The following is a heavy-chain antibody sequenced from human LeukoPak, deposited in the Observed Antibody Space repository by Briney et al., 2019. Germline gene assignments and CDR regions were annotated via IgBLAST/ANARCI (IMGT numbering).Heavy chain of an antibody. D-gene: IGHD4-17*01. J-gene: IGHJ4*02. CDR3: ARDVKRGYGDYIDY. Sequence: PGGSLRLSCAASGFTFSSYAMSWVRQVPGKGLEWVSAISGSGGGTYYADSVKGRFTISRDNSKNTLYLQMNSLRAEDTAVYYCARDVKRGYGDYIDYWGQGTLVTVSS. V-gene: IGHV3-23*01. CDR1: GFTFSSYA. CDR2: ISGSGGGT.